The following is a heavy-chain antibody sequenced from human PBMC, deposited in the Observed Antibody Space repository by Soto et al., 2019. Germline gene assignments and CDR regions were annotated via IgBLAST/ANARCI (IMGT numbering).Heavy chain of an antibody. Sequence: SDTLSLTFNVSGCSISSGDYYWSWIRQPPGKGLEWIGYIYFSESTSYNPSLKSRVTISGDKSKNQFSLRLTSVTAADTAVYYCGILDMLTFGGVIGPNDAFDSWGQGKMVT. V-gene: IGHV4-30-4*02. D-gene: IGHD3-16*02. CDR1: GCSISSGDYY. CDR2: IYFSEST. J-gene: IGHJ3*02. CDR3: GILDMLTFGGVIGPNDAFDS.